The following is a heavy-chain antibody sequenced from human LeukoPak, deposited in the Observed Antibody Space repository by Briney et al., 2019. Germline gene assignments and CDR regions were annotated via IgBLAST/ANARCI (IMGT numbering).Heavy chain of an antibody. V-gene: IGHV4-34*01. J-gene: IGHJ4*02. CDR3: ARVGYGDYAPD. D-gene: IGHD4-17*01. CDR2: INHSGST. Sequence: SETLSLTCAVYGGSFSGYYWSWSRQPPGRGLEWIGEINHSGSTNYNPSLKSRVTISVDTSKNQFSLKLSSVTAADTAVYYCARVGYGDYAPDWGQGTLLTVSS. CDR1: GGSFSGYY.